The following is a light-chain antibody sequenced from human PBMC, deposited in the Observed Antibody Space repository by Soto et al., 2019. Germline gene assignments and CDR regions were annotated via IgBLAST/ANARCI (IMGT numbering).Light chain of an antibody. CDR3: QQSFSTPRT. CDR2: AAS. V-gene: IGKV1-39*01. J-gene: IGKJ1*01. CDR1: QTINTY. Sequence: AVGDRVTISCRASQTINTYVNWYLQKPGKAPKLLIYAASSLHSGVPSRFSGSGSGTYFTLTISSLQPEDFATYYCQQSFSTPRTFGQGTKVEIK.